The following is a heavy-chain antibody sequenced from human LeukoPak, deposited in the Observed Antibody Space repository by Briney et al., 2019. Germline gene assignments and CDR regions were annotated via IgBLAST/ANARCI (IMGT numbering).Heavy chain of an antibody. CDR1: GFTFSSYW. CDR2: INSDGSST. CDR3: ARGGGNDYGDY. V-gene: IGHV3-74*01. Sequence: GGSLRLSCAASGFTFSSYWMHWVRQAPGKGLVWVSRINSDGSSTSYADSVKGRFTISRDNAKNTLYLQMNSLRAEDTAVYYCARGGGNDYGDYWGQGTLVIVSS. J-gene: IGHJ4*02.